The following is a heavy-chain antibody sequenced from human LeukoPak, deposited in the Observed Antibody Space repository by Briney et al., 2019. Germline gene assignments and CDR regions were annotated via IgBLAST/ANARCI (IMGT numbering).Heavy chain of an antibody. CDR1: GYTFSTYG. D-gene: IGHD3-3*01. CDR3: ARENLPYYVFWSGYSTSLDY. Sequence: ASVKVSCKASGYTFSTYGFGWVRQAPGQGLEWMGWVSAYNGNTKLAQKFQGRVTMTTDTSATTAYLEVRSLRSDDTAVYFCARENLPYYVFWSGYSTSLDYWGQGTLVTVSS. CDR2: VSAYNGNT. J-gene: IGHJ4*02. V-gene: IGHV1-18*01.